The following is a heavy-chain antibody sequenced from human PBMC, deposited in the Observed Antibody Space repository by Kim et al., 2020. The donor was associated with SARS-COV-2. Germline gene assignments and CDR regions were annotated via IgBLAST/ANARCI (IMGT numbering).Heavy chain of an antibody. D-gene: IGHD5-18*01. V-gene: IGHV5-51*01. CDR2: IYRGDSDT. CDR3: ARLIGGGYSYGYFDY. Sequence: GESLKISCKGSGYSFISYWIGWVRQMPGKGLEWMGIIYRGDSDTRYSPSFEGQVIISADKSINTAYLEWSSLKASDTAMYYCARLIGGGYSYGYFDYWGQGTLVTVSS. CDR1: GYSFISYW. J-gene: IGHJ4*02.